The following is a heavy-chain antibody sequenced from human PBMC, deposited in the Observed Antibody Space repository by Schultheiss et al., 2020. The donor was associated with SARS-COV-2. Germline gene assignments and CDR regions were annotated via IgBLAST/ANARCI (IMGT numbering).Heavy chain of an antibody. CDR1: GFIVSSNY. V-gene: IGHV3-66*04. Sequence: GGSLRLSCAASGFIVSSNYMSWVRQAPGKGLEWVSVLYSGGSTYYADSVKGRFTISRDNAKNTLYLQMNSLRVEDTAVYYCVRLTGTTLLDYWGLGTLVTVSS. CDR3: VRLTGTTLLDY. D-gene: IGHD1-7*01. CDR2: LYSGGST. J-gene: IGHJ4*02.